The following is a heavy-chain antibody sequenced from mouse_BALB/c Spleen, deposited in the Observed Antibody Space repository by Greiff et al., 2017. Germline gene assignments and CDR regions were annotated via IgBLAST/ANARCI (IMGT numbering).Heavy chain of an antibody. J-gene: IGHJ2*01. CDR2: IDPANGNT. CDR1: GFTIKDTY. CDR3: ARWGGNYGY. Sequence: EVLLVESGAELVKPGASVKFSCTASGFTIKDTYMPWVQQRPEQGLEWIGRIDPANGNTKYDPKFQGKATITADKSSNTAYLQLSSLTSEDSAVYYWARWGGNYGYWGQGTTLTVSA. D-gene: IGHD2-1*01. V-gene: IGHV14-3*02.